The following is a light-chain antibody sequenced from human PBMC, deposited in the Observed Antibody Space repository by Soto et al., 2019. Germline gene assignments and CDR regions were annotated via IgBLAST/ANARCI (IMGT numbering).Light chain of an antibody. V-gene: IGKV3-20*01. CDR2: GAS. CDR3: QQYGASPFT. Sequence: VVLTQSPATLSLSPGEPATLSCRASRDVYINALAWYQQKPGRTPTLLIYGASTSATGIPDRFSATGSGTEFSLTISSVEPEDFAVYYCQQYGASPFTFGPGTIVEI. CDR1: RDVYINA. J-gene: IGKJ3*01.